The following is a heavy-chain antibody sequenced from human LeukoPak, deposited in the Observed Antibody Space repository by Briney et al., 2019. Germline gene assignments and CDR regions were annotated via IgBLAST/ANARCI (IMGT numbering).Heavy chain of an antibody. CDR3: ARASDDFWSGYYLDTAPVFDY. Sequence: SETLSLTCTVSGGSISSYYWSWLRQPAGKGLEWIGRIYTSGSTNYNPSLKSRVTMSVDTSKNQFSLKLSSVTAADTAVYYCARASDDFWSGYYLDTAPVFDYWGQGTLVTVSS. V-gene: IGHV4-4*07. D-gene: IGHD3-3*01. CDR2: IYTSGST. CDR1: GGSISSYY. J-gene: IGHJ4*02.